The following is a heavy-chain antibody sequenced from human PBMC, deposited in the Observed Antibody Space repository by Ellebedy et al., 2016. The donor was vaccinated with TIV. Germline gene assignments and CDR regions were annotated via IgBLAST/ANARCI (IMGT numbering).Heavy chain of an antibody. CDR1: GFTFSNHG. CDR3: ARLRGACSRSSCYADY. Sequence: GESLKISCGASGFTFSNHGIHCVRQAPGKGLEWVAVIWYDGSYKYYAHSVKGRFTISRDNSKDTLYLQMDSLRAEDTAVYYCARLRGACSRSSCYADYWGQGTLVTVSS. J-gene: IGHJ4*02. V-gene: IGHV3-33*01. D-gene: IGHD2-2*01. CDR2: IWYDGSYK.